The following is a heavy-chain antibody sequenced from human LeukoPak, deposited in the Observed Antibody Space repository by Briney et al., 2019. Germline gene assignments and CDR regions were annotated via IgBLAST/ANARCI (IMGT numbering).Heavy chain of an antibody. Sequence: SETLSLTCTVSAGSITNYYWSWIRQPPGKGLEWISYIYYTGSTNHNPSLKSRVSISVDTSKNQFSLKLSSVTAADTAVYYCARHGGYHSPIDYWGQGTLVTVSS. CDR3: ARHGGYHSPIDY. CDR2: IYYTGST. CDR1: AGSITNYY. V-gene: IGHV4-59*08. J-gene: IGHJ4*02. D-gene: IGHD3-22*01.